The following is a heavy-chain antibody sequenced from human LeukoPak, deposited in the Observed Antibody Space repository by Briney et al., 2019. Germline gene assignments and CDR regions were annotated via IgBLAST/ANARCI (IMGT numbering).Heavy chain of an antibody. D-gene: IGHD6-13*01. V-gene: IGHV1-2*02. CDR3: ARDPGLAAPFDP. Sequence: ASVKVSCKASGYTFTGYYMHWVRQAPGQGLEWMGWINPNSGGTNYAQKFQGRVTMTRDTSISTAYMELSRLRSDDTAVYYCARDPGLAAPFDPWGQGTLVTVSS. CDR2: INPNSGGT. J-gene: IGHJ5*02. CDR1: GYTFTGYY.